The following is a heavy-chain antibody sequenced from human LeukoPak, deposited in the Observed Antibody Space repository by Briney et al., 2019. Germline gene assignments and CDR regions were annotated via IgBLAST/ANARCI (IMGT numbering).Heavy chain of an antibody. CDR2: ISSSSSYI. V-gene: IGHV3-21*01. CDR1: GFTFSSYS. CDR3: ARNKVDYDFWSGYYAGYYYGMDV. D-gene: IGHD3-3*01. Sequence: GGSLRLSCAASGFTFSSYSMNWVRQAPGKGLEWVSSISSSSSYIYYADSVKGRFTISRDNAKNSLYLQMNSLRAEDTAVYYCARNKVDYDFWSGYYAGYYYGMDVWGQGTTVTVSS. J-gene: IGHJ6*02.